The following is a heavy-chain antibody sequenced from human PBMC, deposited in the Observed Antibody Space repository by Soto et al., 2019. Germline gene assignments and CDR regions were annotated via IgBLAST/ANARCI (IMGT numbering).Heavy chain of an antibody. D-gene: IGHD2-15*01. Sequence: QLQLQESGPGLVKPSETLSLTCTVSGGSISSSSYYWGWIRQPPGKGLGWIGSIYYSGSTYYNPSLKSRVTLAVDTSKNQFSLKLSSVTAADTAVYYCARPMRYCSGGSCYSSWFDPWGQGTLVTVSS. J-gene: IGHJ5*02. CDR2: IYYSGST. CDR3: ARPMRYCSGGSCYSSWFDP. CDR1: GGSISSSSYY. V-gene: IGHV4-39*01.